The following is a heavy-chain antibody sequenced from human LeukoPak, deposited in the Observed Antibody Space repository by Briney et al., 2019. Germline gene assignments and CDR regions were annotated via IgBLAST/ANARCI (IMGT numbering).Heavy chain of an antibody. J-gene: IGHJ4*02. Sequence: SEPLSLTCSVSGGSISSYYWRWIRQPAGGGLEWIGRIYTSGSTNFNPSLKSRVTMSVDTSKNQFSLNISSVTARGTAGLYWAGRGWCGGESGSLVDYWGQGTLVTVSS. V-gene: IGHV4-4*07. CDR1: GGSISSYY. CDR2: IYTSGST. D-gene: IGHD3-10*01. CDR3: AGRGWCGGESGSLVDY.